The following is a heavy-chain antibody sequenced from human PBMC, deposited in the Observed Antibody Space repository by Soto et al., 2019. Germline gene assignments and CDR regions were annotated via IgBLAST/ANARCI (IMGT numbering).Heavy chain of an antibody. Sequence: ASVKVSCKASGYTFTSYAINWVRQATGQGLEWMGWMNPNSGNTGYAQKFQGRVTMTRNTSISTAYMELSSLRSEDTAVYYCARGRWLGYNDAFDIWGQGTMVTVSS. CDR3: ARGRWLGYNDAFDI. CDR2: MNPNSGNT. V-gene: IGHV1-8*01. J-gene: IGHJ3*02. CDR1: GYTFTSYA. D-gene: IGHD6-19*01.